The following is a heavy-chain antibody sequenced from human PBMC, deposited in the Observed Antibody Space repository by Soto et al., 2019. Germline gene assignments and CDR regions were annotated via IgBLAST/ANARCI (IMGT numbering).Heavy chain of an antibody. J-gene: IGHJ5*02. Sequence: ASAKVSCKASGYTFTSYGISWVRHDHGKGLERMGWISAYNGNTNYAQKFQGRVTMTTDTSTSTAYMELRSLGSEDTAVYYCAKEPSSGWDWAINWFDPWGQGTLVTVSS. CDR1: GYTFTSYG. D-gene: IGHD6-19*01. V-gene: IGHV1-18*01. CDR3: AKEPSSGWDWAINWFDP. CDR2: ISAYNGNT.